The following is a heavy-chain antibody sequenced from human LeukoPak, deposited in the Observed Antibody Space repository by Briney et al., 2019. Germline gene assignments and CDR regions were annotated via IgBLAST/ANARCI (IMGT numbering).Heavy chain of an antibody. Sequence: ASVKVSCKASGGTFSNDAISWVRQAPGQGLEWMGWINTNTGNPTYAQGFTGRFVFSLGTSVSTAYLQISSLKAEDTAVYYCARDDSSSGWYFDYWGQGTLVTVSS. V-gene: IGHV7-4-1*02. CDR3: ARDDSSSGWYFDY. CDR2: INTNTGNP. D-gene: IGHD6-19*01. J-gene: IGHJ4*02. CDR1: GGTFSNDA.